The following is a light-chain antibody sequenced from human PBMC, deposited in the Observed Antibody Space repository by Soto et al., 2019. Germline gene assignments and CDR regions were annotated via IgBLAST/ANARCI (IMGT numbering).Light chain of an antibody. CDR1: QSVSSSY. CDR3: QQYGSSPQWT. Sequence: EIVLTQSPGTLSLSPGERAILSCRASQSVSSSYLAWYQQKPGQAPRLLIYAASSRATGVPDRFSGSGSGTDFTLTISRLEADDFAVYYCQQYGSSPQWTFGQGTKVEIK. CDR2: AAS. V-gene: IGKV3-20*01. J-gene: IGKJ1*01.